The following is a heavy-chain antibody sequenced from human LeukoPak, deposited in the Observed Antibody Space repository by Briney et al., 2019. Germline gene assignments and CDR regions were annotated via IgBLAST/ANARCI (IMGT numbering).Heavy chain of an antibody. CDR1: GFTFNTYE. V-gene: IGHV3-48*03. J-gene: IGHJ4*02. Sequence: PGGSLRLSCAASGFTFNTYEMAWVRQTPGVGLEWISYISDSAYTIKYADAVQGRFTISRDSAKNSVSLHMNYLRAEDTAVYYCAGGPQYGGSYAYWGQGTLVTVSS. D-gene: IGHD3-16*01. CDR2: ISDSAYTI. CDR3: AGGPQYGGSYAY.